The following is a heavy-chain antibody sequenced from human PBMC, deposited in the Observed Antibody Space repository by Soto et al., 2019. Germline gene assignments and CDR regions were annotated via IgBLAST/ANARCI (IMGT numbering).Heavy chain of an antibody. CDR2: IHPSDSDT. Sequence: PGESLKISCKGSGYSFTSYWIGWVRQMPGRGLEWMGIIHPSDSDTRYSPSFQGQVTISADKSISTTYLQWSSLKASDTAIYYCPRPGPDAFDIWGQGTMLTV. CDR3: PRPGPDAFDI. J-gene: IGHJ3*02. CDR1: GYSFTSYW. V-gene: IGHV5-51*01.